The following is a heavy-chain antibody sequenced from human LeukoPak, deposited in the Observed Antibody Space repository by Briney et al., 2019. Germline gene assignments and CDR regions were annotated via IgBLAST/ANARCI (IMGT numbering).Heavy chain of an antibody. D-gene: IGHD2-15*01. CDR3: ARSIVVLAATPGAFDI. J-gene: IGHJ3*02. CDR2: ISAYNGDK. CDR1: GFTFTSFG. Sequence: ASVKVSCKASGFTFTSFGISWVRQAPGQGLEWMGWISAYNGDKNSAQKFQGRVTMTTDTSTSTAYMELRSLRSDDTAVYNCARSIVVLAATPGAFDIWGQGTMVTVAS. V-gene: IGHV1-18*01.